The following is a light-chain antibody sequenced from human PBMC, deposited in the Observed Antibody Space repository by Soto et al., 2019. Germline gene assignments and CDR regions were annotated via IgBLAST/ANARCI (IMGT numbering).Light chain of an antibody. Sequence: EIVLTQSPATLSLSPGERATLSCRASQSVSSSYLAWYQQKPGRAPSLLIYSASRRATGIPDRFDASGSATDFTLTISRLEPEDFAVYYCHQYGSSPLTFGGGTKVDIK. CDR3: HQYGSSPLT. CDR1: QSVSSSY. V-gene: IGKV3-20*01. J-gene: IGKJ4*01. CDR2: SAS.